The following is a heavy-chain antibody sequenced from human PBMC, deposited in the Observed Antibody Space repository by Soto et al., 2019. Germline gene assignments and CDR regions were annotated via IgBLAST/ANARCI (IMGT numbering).Heavy chain of an antibody. Sequence: QVQLQQWGAGLLKPSETLSLTCAVYGGSFSGYYWSWIRQPPGKGLEWIGEINHSGSTNYNPSLKSRVTISVDTAKNQFSLKLSSVTAADTAVYYCARKGTYYDFWSGYSADWFDPWGQGTLVTFSS. D-gene: IGHD3-3*01. CDR1: GGSFSGYY. V-gene: IGHV4-34*01. CDR3: ARKGTYYDFWSGYSADWFDP. J-gene: IGHJ5*02. CDR2: INHSGST.